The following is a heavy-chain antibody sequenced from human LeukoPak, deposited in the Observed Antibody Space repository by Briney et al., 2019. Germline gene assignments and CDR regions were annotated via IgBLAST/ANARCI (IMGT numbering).Heavy chain of an antibody. D-gene: IGHD2-15*01. CDR3: ASPPQGYCSGGSCSSSNDY. V-gene: IGHV1-2*06. CDR1: GYTFTGYY. Sequence: ASVKVSCKASGYTFTGYYMQWVRQAPGQGLEWMGRINPNSGGTNYAQKFQGRVTMTRDTSISTAYMELSRLRSDDTAVYYCASPPQGYCSGGSCSSSNDYWGQGTLVTVSS. CDR2: INPNSGGT. J-gene: IGHJ4*02.